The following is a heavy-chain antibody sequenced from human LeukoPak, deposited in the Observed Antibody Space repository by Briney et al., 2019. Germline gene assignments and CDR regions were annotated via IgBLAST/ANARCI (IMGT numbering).Heavy chain of an antibody. CDR3: ARDGDYDILTGDLYYLDY. Sequence: GGSLRLSCAASGFTFSSYEMNWVRQAPGKGLEWVSYISSSGSTIYYADSVKGRFTISRDNAKNSLYLQMNSLRAEDTAVYYCARDGDYDILTGDLYYLDYWGQGTLVTVSS. V-gene: IGHV3-48*03. D-gene: IGHD3-9*01. J-gene: IGHJ4*02. CDR2: ISSSGSTI. CDR1: GFTFSSYE.